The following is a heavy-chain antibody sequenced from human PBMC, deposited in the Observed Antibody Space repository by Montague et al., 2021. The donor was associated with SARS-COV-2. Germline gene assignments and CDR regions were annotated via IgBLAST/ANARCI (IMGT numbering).Heavy chain of an antibody. CDR1: GGSISSYY. CDR3: TREGYQVLWSDYYYYGMDV. D-gene: IGHD2-2*01. J-gene: IGHJ6*02. CDR2: IYYSGST. Sequence: SETLSLTCTVSGGSISSYYWSWIRQPPGKGLEWIGYIYYSGSTNYNPSLKSRVTISLDTSKNQFSLKLSPVTAADTAVYYCTREGYQVLWSDYYYYGMDVWGQGTTVTVSS. V-gene: IGHV4-59*12.